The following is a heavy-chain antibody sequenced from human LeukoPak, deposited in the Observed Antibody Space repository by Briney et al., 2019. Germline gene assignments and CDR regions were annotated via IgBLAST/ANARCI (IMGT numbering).Heavy chain of an antibody. CDR1: GGSISSSSYY. CDR2: IYYSGST. CDR3: ASFLFWSGYYYFDY. Sequence: SETLSLTCTVSGGSISSSSYYWGWIRQPPGKGLEWIGSIYYSGSTYYNPSLKSRVTISVDTSKNQFSLKLSSVTAADTAVYYCASFLFWSGYYYFDYWGQGTPVTVSS. J-gene: IGHJ4*02. D-gene: IGHD3-3*01. V-gene: IGHV4-39*01.